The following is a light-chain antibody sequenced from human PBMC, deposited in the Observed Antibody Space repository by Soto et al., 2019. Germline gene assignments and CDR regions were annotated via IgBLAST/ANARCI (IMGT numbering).Light chain of an antibody. J-gene: IGKJ5*01. V-gene: IGKV3-15*01. CDR3: QQYNSWPPIT. Sequence: EIVLTQSPVTLYVSPGERAALSCRASQSVRTKLAWYQQKAGQAPRLLIYGASTRATGIPDRFSGSGSGTEFTLTISSLQSEDFAVYYCQQYNSWPPITFGQGTRLEIK. CDR2: GAS. CDR1: QSVRTK.